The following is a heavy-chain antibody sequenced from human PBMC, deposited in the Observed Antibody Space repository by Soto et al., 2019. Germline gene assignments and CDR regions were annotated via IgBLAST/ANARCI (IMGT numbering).Heavy chain of an antibody. CDR1: GGSISRYY. CDR3: ARDSLYYYGMDV. CDR2: IYYSGST. Sequence: PSETLSLTCTVSGGSISRYYWSWIRQPPGKGLEWIGYIYYSGSTNYNPSLKSRATISVDTSKNQFSLKLSSVTAADTAVYYCARDSLYYYGMDVWGQGTTVTVSS. J-gene: IGHJ6*02. V-gene: IGHV4-59*01.